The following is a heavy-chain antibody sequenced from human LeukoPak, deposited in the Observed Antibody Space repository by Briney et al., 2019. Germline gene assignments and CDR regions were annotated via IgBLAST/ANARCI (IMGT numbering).Heavy chain of an antibody. CDR3: ARDVATISNWFDP. Sequence: AGGSLRLSCAVSGFTFSSYWMSWVRQAPGKGLEWVANINQDGSEKYYVDSVKSRFTISRDNAKNSLYLQMNSLRAEDTAVYYCARDVATISNWFDPWGQGTLVTVSS. CDR1: GFTFSSYW. V-gene: IGHV3-7*01. CDR2: INQDGSEK. J-gene: IGHJ5*02. D-gene: IGHD5-24*01.